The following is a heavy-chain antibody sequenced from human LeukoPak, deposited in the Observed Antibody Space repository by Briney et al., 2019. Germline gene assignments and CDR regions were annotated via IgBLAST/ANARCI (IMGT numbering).Heavy chain of an antibody. CDR3: ARVGEYYDSSGYYYFDY. D-gene: IGHD3-22*01. Sequence: ASVTVSCKASGYTFTSYGISWVRQAPGQGLEWMGWISAYNGNTNYAQKLQGRVTMTTDPATSTAYMELRSLRSDDTAVYYCARVGEYYDSSGYYYFDYWGQGTLVTVSS. V-gene: IGHV1-18*01. CDR2: ISAYNGNT. CDR1: GYTFTSYG. J-gene: IGHJ4*02.